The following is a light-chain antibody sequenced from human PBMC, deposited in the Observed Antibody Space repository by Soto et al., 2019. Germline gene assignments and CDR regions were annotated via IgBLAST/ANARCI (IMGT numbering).Light chain of an antibody. CDR3: QQSYTTPRT. J-gene: IGKJ1*01. V-gene: IGKV1-39*01. Sequence: DIQMTQSPSSLSASVGDRVTITCRASQYISTYLNWYRQKSGKAPEVLIYSASTLQSGVPSRFSGRGSGTDFTLTIIGLQSEDFATYYGQQSYTTPRTFGAGTKVEIK. CDR2: SAS. CDR1: QYISTY.